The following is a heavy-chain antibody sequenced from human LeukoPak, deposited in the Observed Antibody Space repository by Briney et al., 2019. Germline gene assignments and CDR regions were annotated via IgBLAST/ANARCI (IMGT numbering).Heavy chain of an antibody. J-gene: IGHJ6*03. CDR1: GFTFDDHG. CDR2: IKWDGGRT. D-gene: IGHD2-2*01. V-gene: IGHV3-20*04. CDR3: AGYCSSTSCQPYYYYYYMDV. Sequence: PGGSLRLSCAASGFTFDDHGMSWVRQAPGKGLEWVSGIKWDGGRTGYADSVKGRFTISRDNSKNTLYLQMNSLRAEDTAVYYCAGYCSSTSCQPYYYYYYMDVWGKGTTVTISS.